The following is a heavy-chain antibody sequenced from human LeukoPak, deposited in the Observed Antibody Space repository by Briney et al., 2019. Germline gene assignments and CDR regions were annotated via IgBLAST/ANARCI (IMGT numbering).Heavy chain of an antibody. CDR3: VRVDKPLHAFDL. D-gene: IGHD2-2*03. V-gene: IGHV3-13*01. CDR1: GFTFSRYD. J-gene: IGHJ3*01. Sequence: PGGSQRLSCAASGFTFSRYDMHWVRQATGKGLEWVSAITATGDIYYAGSVKGRFTLSGDSANNSLYLQMNSLRAGDTAVYYCVRVDKPLHAFDLWGQGTMVTVSS. CDR2: ITATGDI.